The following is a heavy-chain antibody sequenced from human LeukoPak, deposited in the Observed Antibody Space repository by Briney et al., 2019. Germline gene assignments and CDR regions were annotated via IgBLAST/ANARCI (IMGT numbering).Heavy chain of an antibody. J-gene: IGHJ4*02. CDR2: ISGSAIST. CDR3: AKGLSGNYHFDY. D-gene: IGHD1-26*01. V-gene: IGHV3-23*01. CDR1: GFTFSSYW. Sequence: GSLRLSCAASGFTFSSYWVNWVRQAPGKGLEWVSVISGSAISTYYADSVKGRFTISRDNSKNTLYLQVNSLRAEDTAIYYCAKGLSGNYHFDYWGQGTLVTVSS.